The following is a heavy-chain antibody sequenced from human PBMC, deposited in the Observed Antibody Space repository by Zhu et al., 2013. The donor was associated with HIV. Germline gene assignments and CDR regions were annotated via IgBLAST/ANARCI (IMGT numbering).Heavy chain of an antibody. CDR1: GYTFTSYG. D-gene: IGHD5-12*01. Sequence: QVQLVQSGAEVKKPGASVKVSCKASGYTFTSYGISWVRQAPGQGLEWMGWISAYNGNTNYAQKLQGRVTMTTDTSTSTAYMELRSLRSDDTAVYYCAQSPAEVATSPYYYYYYGMDVWGQGTTVTVSS. CDR3: AQSPAEVATSPYYYYYYGMDV. J-gene: IGHJ6*02. CDR2: ISAYNGNT. V-gene: IGHV1-18*04.